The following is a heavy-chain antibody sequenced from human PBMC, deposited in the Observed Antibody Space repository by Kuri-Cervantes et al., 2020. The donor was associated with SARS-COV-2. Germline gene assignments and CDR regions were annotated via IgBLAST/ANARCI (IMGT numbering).Heavy chain of an antibody. Sequence: ASVKVSCKASGYTFTDYYMYWVRQAPGQGLEWMGWINPNTGDTNYAQRFQARVTMARDTSISTAYMELTRLKSDDTAVYYCAREDRAAAATFDYWGQGTLVTVSS. V-gene: IGHV1-2*02. CDR1: GYTFTDYY. CDR2: INPNTGDT. D-gene: IGHD6-13*01. J-gene: IGHJ4*02. CDR3: AREDRAAAATFDY.